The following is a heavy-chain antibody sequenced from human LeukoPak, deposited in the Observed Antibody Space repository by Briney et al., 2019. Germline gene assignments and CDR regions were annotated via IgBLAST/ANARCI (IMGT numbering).Heavy chain of an antibody. CDR3: ARVQWELLPYYYYGMDV. CDR1: GYTFTSYY. V-gene: IGHV1-46*01. Sequence: ASVKVPCKASGYTFTSYYMHWVRQAPGQGLEWMGIINPSGGSTSYAQKFQGRVTMTRDTSTSTVYMELSSLRSEDTAVYYCARVQWELLPYYYYGMDVWGQGTTVTVSS. CDR2: INPSGGST. D-gene: IGHD1-26*01. J-gene: IGHJ6*02.